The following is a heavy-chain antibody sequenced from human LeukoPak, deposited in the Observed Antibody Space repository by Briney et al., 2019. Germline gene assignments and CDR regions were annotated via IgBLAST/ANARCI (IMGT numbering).Heavy chain of an antibody. J-gene: IGHJ5*02. Sequence: PSETLSLTCTVSGGSISSSSYYWGWIRQPPGKGLEWIGYIYYSGSTNYNPSLKSRVTISVDTSKNQFSLKLSSVTAADTAVYYCARMYYCDSTPGFDPWGQGTLVTVSS. CDR1: GGSISSSSYY. CDR2: IYYSGST. CDR3: ARMYYCDSTPGFDP. D-gene: IGHD3-22*01. V-gene: IGHV4-61*05.